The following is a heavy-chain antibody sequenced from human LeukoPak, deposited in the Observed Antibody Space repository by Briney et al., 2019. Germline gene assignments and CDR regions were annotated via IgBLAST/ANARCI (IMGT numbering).Heavy chain of an antibody. J-gene: IGHJ2*01. D-gene: IGHD1-26*01. V-gene: IGHV4-39*01. Sequence: SETLSLTCTVSGSSISSSSYYWGWIRQPPGKGLEWIGSISYSGSTYNNPSLKSRVTISVDTSKNQFSLKLISVTAPDTAVYYCARRVYSGSYNWYFDLWGRGTLVTVSS. CDR2: ISYSGST. CDR3: ARRVYSGSYNWYFDL. CDR1: GSSISSSSYY.